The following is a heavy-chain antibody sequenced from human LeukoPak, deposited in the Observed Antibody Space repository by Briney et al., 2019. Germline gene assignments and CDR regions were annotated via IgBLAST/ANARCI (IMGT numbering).Heavy chain of an antibody. D-gene: IGHD5-24*01. CDR1: GFTFSSYG. J-gene: IGHJ4*02. CDR3: AKRSGKMATGNFDY. V-gene: IGHV3-30*02. CDR2: IRYDGSNK. Sequence: PGGSLRPSCAASGFTFSSYGMHWVRQAPGKGLEWVAFIRYDGSNKYYADSVKGRFTISRDNSKNTLYLQMNSLRAEDTAVYYCAKRSGKMATGNFDYWGQGTLVTVSS.